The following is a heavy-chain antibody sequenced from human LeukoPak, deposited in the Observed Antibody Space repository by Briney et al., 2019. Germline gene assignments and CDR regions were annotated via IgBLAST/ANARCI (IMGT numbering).Heavy chain of an antibody. CDR1: GFTFSNYA. CDR3: AKNAAFGLLDY. Sequence: HPGGSLRLSCAASGFTFSNYAMSWVRQAPGKGLEWVSAISGSGGSTYYADSLKGRFTISRDNSKNTLYLQMNSLRAEDTAIYYCAKNAAFGLLDYWGQGTLVTVSS. V-gene: IGHV3-23*01. CDR2: ISGSGGST. D-gene: IGHD6-13*01. J-gene: IGHJ4*02.